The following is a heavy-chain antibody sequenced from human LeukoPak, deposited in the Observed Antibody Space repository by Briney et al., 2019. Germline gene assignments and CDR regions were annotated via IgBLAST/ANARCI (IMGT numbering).Heavy chain of an antibody. J-gene: IGHJ2*01. CDR1: GGSIGSHY. Sequence: RTSQTLSLTCTVSGGSIGSHYWSWMRQPPGKGLEWIGYIYYSGSTNYNPSLKSRATISVDTPKNQFSLKVSSVTAADTAVYYCARMVGPRYFDLWGRGTLVTVSS. D-gene: IGHD1-26*01. CDR2: IYYSGST. V-gene: IGHV4-59*08. CDR3: ARMVGPRYFDL.